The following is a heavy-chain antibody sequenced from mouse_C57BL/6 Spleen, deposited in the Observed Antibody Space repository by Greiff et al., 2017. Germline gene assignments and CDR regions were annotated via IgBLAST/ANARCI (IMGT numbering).Heavy chain of an antibody. CDR2: IHPNSGST. CDR1: GYTFTSYW. V-gene: IGHV1-64*01. Sequence: QVQLQQSGAELVKPGASVKLSCKASGYTFTSYWMHWVKQRPGQGLEWIGMIHPNSGSTNYNEKFKSKATLTVDKSSSTAYMQLSSLTSEDSAVYYCARENIEYEAWFAYWGQGTLVTVSA. D-gene: IGHD2-14*01. J-gene: IGHJ3*01. CDR3: ARENIEYEAWFAY.